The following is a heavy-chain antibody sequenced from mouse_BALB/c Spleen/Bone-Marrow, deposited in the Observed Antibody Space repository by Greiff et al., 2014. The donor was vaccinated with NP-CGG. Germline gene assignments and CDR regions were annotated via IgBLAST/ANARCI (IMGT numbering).Heavy chain of an antibody. Sequence: QVQLQQSGPELARPGVSVKISCKGSGYKFTDYAMHWVKQSHAKSLEWIGLISTYSGNTHYNQKFKGKATMTVDKSSSTAYMELARLTSEDSAIYYCARNFYGSAYFDFWGQGFTLTVSS. V-gene: IGHV1-67*01. CDR3: ARNFYGSAYFDF. CDR1: GYKFTDYA. CDR2: ISTYSGNT. D-gene: IGHD1-1*01. J-gene: IGHJ2*01.